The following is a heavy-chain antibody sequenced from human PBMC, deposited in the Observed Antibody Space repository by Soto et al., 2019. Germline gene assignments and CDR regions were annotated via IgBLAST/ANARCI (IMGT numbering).Heavy chain of an antibody. J-gene: IGHJ4*01. CDR1: GGSISSGGYS. V-gene: IGHV4-30-2*01. D-gene: IGHD2-21*02. CDR3: ARAVVTTYYFDY. Sequence: SETLSLTCAVSGGSISSGGYSWSWIRQPPGKGLEWIGYIYHSGTTYYNPSLKSRVTMSVDRSKNQFSLKLSSVTAADTAVYYCARAVVTTYYFDYWGHGTLVTVSS. CDR2: IYHSGTT.